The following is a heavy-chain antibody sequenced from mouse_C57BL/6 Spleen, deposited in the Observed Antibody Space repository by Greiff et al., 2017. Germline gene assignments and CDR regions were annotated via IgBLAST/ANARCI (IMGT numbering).Heavy chain of an antibody. J-gene: IGHJ4*01. CDR1: GYTFTSYW. V-gene: IGHV1-69*01. CDR2: IDPSDSYT. D-gene: IGHD1-1*01. Sequence: QVQLKQPGAELVMPGASVKLSCKASGYTFTSYWMHWVKQRPGQGLEWIGEIDPSDSYTNYNQKFKGKSTLTVDKSSSTAYMQLSSLTSEDSAVYYCARRDYYGRDYYAMDYWGQGTSVTVSS. CDR3: ARRDYYGRDYYAMDY.